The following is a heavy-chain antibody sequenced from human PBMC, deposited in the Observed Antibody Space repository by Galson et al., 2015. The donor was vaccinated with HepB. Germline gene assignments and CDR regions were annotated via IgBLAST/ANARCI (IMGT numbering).Heavy chain of an antibody. V-gene: IGHV3-23*01. D-gene: IGHD3-3*01. Sequence: SLRLSCAASGFTFSSYAMSWVRQAPGKGLEWVSAISGSGGSTYYADSVKGRFTISRDNSKNTLYLQMNSLRAEDTAVYYCAKTVTYYDFWSGYYYFDYWGQGTLVTVSS. J-gene: IGHJ4*02. CDR2: ISGSGGST. CDR3: AKTVTYYDFWSGYYYFDY. CDR1: GFTFSSYA.